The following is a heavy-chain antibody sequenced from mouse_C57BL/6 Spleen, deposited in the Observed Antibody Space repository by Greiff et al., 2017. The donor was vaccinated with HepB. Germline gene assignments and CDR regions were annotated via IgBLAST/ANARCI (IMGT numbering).Heavy chain of an antibody. D-gene: IGHD3-1*01. J-gene: IGHJ4*01. CDR1: GYTFTSYW. CDR2: IDPSDSET. CDR3: ARTWGYGGAMDY. V-gene: IGHV1-52*01. Sequence: VQLQQPGAELVRPGSSVKLSCKASGYTFTSYWMHWVKQRPIQGLEWIGNIDPSDSETHYNQKFKDKATLTVDKSSSTAYMQLSSLTSEDSAVYYCARTWGYGGAMDYWGQGTSVTVSS.